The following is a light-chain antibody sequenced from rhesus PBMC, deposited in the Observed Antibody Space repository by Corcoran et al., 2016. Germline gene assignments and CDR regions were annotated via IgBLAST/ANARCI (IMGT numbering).Light chain of an antibody. CDR3: LQSKNSPRT. CDR1: ESVSVFGINF. Sequence: DIVLTQSPASLAVSPGQRATITCRASESVSVFGINFIHWYQQKPGQPSTLLIYLTSNKQTGGPARFSGSGSGTDFTLTINPVEVDDAADYYCLQSKNSPRTFGQGTKVEIK. V-gene: IGKV7-13*01. J-gene: IGKJ1*01. CDR2: LTS.